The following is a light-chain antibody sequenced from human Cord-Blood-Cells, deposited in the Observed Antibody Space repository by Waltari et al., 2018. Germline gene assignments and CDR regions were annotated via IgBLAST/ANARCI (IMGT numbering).Light chain of an antibody. CDR3: QQYNNWWK. CDR2: GAS. Sequence: EIGLTQSPATLSVSPGERAALSCRASQSDSSNLAWYQQKPGQVPRLLIYGASTSATGITTRVSRSGSETEYNLTISNLQSEDFAFYYCQQYNNWWKFDQWTKVKIK. CDR1: QSDSSN. V-gene: IGKV3D-15*01. J-gene: IGKJ1*01.